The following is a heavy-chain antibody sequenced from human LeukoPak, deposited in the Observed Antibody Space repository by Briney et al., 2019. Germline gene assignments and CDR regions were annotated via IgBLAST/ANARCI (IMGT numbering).Heavy chain of an antibody. J-gene: IGHJ3*02. CDR2: IYYSGST. CDR1: GGSISSYY. V-gene: IGHV4-59*01. D-gene: IGHD3-16*02. CDR3: ARVWNYDYVWGSYRYDRPGGDAFDI. Sequence: PSETLSLTCTVSGGSISSYYWSWIRQPPGKGLEWIGYIYYSGSTNYDPSLKSRVTISVDTSKNQFSLKLSSVTAADTAVYYCARVWNYDYVWGSYRYDRPGGDAFDIWGQGTMVTVSS.